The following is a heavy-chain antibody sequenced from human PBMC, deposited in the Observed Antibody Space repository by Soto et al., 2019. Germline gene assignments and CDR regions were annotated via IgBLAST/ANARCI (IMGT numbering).Heavy chain of an antibody. CDR1: GGSISSYY. V-gene: IGHV4-59*08. Sequence: QVQLQESGPGLVKPSETLSLTCTVSGGSISSYYWSWIRQPPGKGLEWIGYIYYSGSTNYNPSLKSRVPISVDTSKNQFSLQLCSVAAADTAVYYCASRYGGTLDYWGQGTLVTVSS. J-gene: IGHJ4*02. CDR2: IYYSGST. D-gene: IGHD4-17*01. CDR3: ASRYGGTLDY.